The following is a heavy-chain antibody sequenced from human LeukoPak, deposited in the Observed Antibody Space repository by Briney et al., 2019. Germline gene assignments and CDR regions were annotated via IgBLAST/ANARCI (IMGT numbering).Heavy chain of an antibody. CDR3: SRSMAAAGKLPWPY. CDR2: IYHSGST. CDR1: GGSISSGGYY. J-gene: IGHJ4*02. Sequence: SETLSLTCTVSGGSISSGGYYWSWIRQPPGKGLEWIGYIYHSGSTYYNPSLKSRVTISVDRSKNQFSLKLSSVTAADTAVYYCSRSMAAAGKLPWPYWGQGALVTVPS. D-gene: IGHD6-13*01. V-gene: IGHV4-30-2*01.